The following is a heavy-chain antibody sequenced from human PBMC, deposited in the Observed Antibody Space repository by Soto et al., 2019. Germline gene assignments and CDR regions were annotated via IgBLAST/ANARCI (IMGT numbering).Heavy chain of an antibody. D-gene: IGHD3-3*01. CDR3: ARDTYDDY. Sequence: EVQLVESGGGLVQPGGSLRLSCAASGVTVSNNYMSWVRRAQGKGLEWVSVIYSGGRTYYADSVKGRFIISRDSSKNTLYLQMNSLRAEDTAVYYCARDTYDDYRGQGTLVTVSS. CDR1: GVTVSNNY. V-gene: IGHV3-66*01. CDR2: IYSGGRT. J-gene: IGHJ4*02.